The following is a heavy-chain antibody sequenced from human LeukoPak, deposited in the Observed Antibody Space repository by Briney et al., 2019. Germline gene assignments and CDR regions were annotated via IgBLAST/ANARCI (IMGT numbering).Heavy chain of an antibody. D-gene: IGHD6-13*01. V-gene: IGHV3-23*01. CDR1: GFTFSSYA. CDR3: AKDTSYTLAAAGLIDY. J-gene: IGHJ4*02. CDR2: ISGSGGST. Sequence: GGSLRLSCAASGFTFSSYAMSWVRQAPGKGLEWVSAISGSGGSTYYADSVKGRFTVSRDNSKNTLCLQMNSLRAEDTAVYYCAKDTSYTLAAAGLIDYWGQGTLVTVSS.